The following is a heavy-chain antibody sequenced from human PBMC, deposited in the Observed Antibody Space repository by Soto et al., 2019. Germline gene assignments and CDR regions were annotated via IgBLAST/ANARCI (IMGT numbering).Heavy chain of an antibody. J-gene: IGHJ4*02. V-gene: IGHV4-59*01. CDR2: IYYSGST. Sequence: PSETLSLTCTVSGGSISSYYWSWIRQPPGKGLEWIGYIYYSGSTNYNPSLKSRVTISVDTSKNQFSLKLSSVTAADTAVYYCATSRTGYSFRFDYWGQGTLVTVSS. CDR3: ATSRTGYSFRFDY. CDR1: GGSISSYY. D-gene: IGHD3-9*01.